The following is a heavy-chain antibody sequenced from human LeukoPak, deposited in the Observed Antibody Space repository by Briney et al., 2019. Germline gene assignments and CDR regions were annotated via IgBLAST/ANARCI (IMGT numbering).Heavy chain of an antibody. Sequence: PSETLSLTCTVSGGSIGSSSYYWDWIRQPPGKGLEGIGSIYYSGSTYYNPSLKSRVTISVDTSKNQFSLKLSSVTAADTAVYYCARTRGYSYGYYYYMDVWGKGTTVTVSS. J-gene: IGHJ6*03. V-gene: IGHV4-39*07. CDR1: GGSIGSSSYY. D-gene: IGHD5-18*01. CDR2: IYYSGST. CDR3: ARTRGYSYGYYYYMDV.